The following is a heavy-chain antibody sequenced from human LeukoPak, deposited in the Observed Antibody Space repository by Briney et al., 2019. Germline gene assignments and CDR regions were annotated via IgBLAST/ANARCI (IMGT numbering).Heavy chain of an antibody. V-gene: IGHV3-30-3*01. CDR1: GFTFSSYA. Sequence: GGSLRLSRAASGFTFSSYAMHWVRQAPGKGLEWVAVISYDGSNKYYADSVKGRFTISRDNAKNTLYLQMNSLRAEDTAVYYCTLILNWGQGTLVTVSS. CDR2: ISYDGSNK. CDR3: TLILN. J-gene: IGHJ4*02.